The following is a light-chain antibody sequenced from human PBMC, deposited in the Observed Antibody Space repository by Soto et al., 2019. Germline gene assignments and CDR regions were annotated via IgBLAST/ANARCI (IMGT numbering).Light chain of an antibody. J-gene: IGKJ4*01. CDR1: QSISSW. CDR2: EAS. V-gene: IGKV1-5*03. Sequence: DIQMTQSPSTLSASVGDRVTITCRASQSISSWLAWYQQKPGRAPKVLIYEASTLESGIPSRFSGSGSGTEFTLSISSLQPDDFAPYHCQQYKTCGATFGGGTKVEIK. CDR3: QQYKTCGAT.